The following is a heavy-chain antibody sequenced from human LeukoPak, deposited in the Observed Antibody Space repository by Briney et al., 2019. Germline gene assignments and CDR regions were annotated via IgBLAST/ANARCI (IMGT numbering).Heavy chain of an antibody. J-gene: IGHJ4*02. D-gene: IGHD2-21*01. CDR2: IKSKSDGETT. CDR3: TTISLVVVSATGGGF. V-gene: IGHV3-15*01. CDR1: GFTFSKAW. Sequence: GGSLRLSCAASGFTFSKAWMSWVRQAPGKGLEWVGRIKSKSDGETTDYAAPVKGRFTMSRDDSKNTLYLQMNSLHAEDTAGYYCTTISLVVVSATGGGFWGQGTLVTVSS.